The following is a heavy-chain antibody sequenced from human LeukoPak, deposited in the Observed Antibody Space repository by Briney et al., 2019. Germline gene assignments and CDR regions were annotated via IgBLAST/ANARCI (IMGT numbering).Heavy chain of an antibody. CDR2: INHSGST. J-gene: IGHJ5*02. CDR3: ARGEPSSGWYFPYNWFDP. Sequence: SETLSLTCVVYGGSFSGYYWSWIRQPPGKGLEWIGEINHSGSTNYNPTLKSRVTISVDTSKNQFSLKLSSVTAADTAVYYCARGEPSSGWYFPYNWFDPWGQGTLVTVSS. D-gene: IGHD6-19*01. V-gene: IGHV4-34*01. CDR1: GGSFSGYY.